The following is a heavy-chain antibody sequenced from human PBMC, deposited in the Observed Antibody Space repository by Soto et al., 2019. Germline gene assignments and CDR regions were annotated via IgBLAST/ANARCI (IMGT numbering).Heavy chain of an antibody. CDR1: GGSSSSGGYS. J-gene: IGHJ4*02. CDR2: IYLSGST. Sequence: QLQLQESGSGLVKPSQTLSLTCAVSGGSSSSGGYSWCWIRQPPGKGLVWIGYIYLSGSTYYNPSLKSRVTISVDRSKNQFSLKLSSVTAADTAVYYCARGQVVAAQHWGQGTLVTVSS. V-gene: IGHV4-30-2*01. D-gene: IGHD2-15*01. CDR3: ARGQVVAAQH.